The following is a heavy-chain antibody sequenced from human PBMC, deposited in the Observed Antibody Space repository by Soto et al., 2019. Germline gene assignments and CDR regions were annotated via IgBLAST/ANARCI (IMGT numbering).Heavy chain of an antibody. Sequence: QVQLVESGGGLVKPGGSLRLSCAASGFTFSDYYMTGIRQAPGKGLEWVSYISGSGTSMYYADSFKGRFSIFRDNAKSSVYLQMSSLRVEDTAVYYCARDRTVNDWLDLWGQGTLVTVSS. CDR3: ARDRTVNDWLDL. CDR1: GFTFSDYY. V-gene: IGHV3-11*01. CDR2: ISGSGTSM. J-gene: IGHJ5*02. D-gene: IGHD4-17*01.